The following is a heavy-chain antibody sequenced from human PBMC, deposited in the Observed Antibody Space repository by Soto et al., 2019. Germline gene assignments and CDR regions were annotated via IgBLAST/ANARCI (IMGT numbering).Heavy chain of an antibody. D-gene: IGHD6-13*01. J-gene: IGHJ3*01. CDR1: GFSFSDFA. CDR3: AKDQAAAATGDAFDV. CDR2: ITKSGDNT. Sequence: EVQLLESGGGLVQPGGSLRLSCTASGFSFSDFAMSWVRQAPGKGLEWVSTITKSGDNTYYADSVKGRVTISRDNSKNTLYLQVNSLSAEDTAIYFCAKDQAAAATGDAFDVWGQGTMVTVSP. V-gene: IGHV3-23*01.